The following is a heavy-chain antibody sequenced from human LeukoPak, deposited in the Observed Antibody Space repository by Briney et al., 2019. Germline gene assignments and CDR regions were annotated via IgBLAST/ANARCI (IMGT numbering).Heavy chain of an antibody. Sequence: GRSLRLSCAASGFTFSSYVMHWVRQAPGKGLEWVAVIWSDGSNTYYADSVKGRFTISRDNSKNTLYLQMNSLRAEDTAVYYCARDGFNFYYFDYWGQGTLVTVSS. CDR3: ARDGFNFYYFDY. CDR2: IWSDGSNT. CDR1: GFTFSSYV. J-gene: IGHJ4*02. V-gene: IGHV3-33*08. D-gene: IGHD3-3*01.